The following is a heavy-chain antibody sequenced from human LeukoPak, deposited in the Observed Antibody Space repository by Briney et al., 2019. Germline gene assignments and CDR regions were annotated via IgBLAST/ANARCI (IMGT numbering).Heavy chain of an antibody. D-gene: IGHD3-22*01. J-gene: IGHJ4*02. CDR1: GFTVSSNY. Sequence: PGGSLRLSCAASGFTVSSNYMSWVRKAPGKGLEWVSSISGSGGSTYYADSVKGRFTISRDNTKNTLYLQLNSLRAEDTAVYYCGKVQNYYDSSGYQYYFDYWGQGTLVTVSS. CDR2: ISGSGGST. V-gene: IGHV3-23*01. CDR3: GKVQNYYDSSGYQYYFDY.